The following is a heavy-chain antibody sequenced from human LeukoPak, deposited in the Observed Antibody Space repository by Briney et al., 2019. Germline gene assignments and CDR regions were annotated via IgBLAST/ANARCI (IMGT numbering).Heavy chain of an antibody. Sequence: GRSLRLSCAASGFTFSSYAMHWVRQTPGKGLEWVAVISYDGSNKYYADSVKGRFTISRDNSKNTLYLQMNSLRAEDTAVYYCARGQAAGYRGQGTLVTVSS. V-gene: IGHV3-30*04. J-gene: IGHJ4*02. CDR3: ARGQAAGY. CDR2: ISYDGSNK. D-gene: IGHD2-15*01. CDR1: GFTFSSYA.